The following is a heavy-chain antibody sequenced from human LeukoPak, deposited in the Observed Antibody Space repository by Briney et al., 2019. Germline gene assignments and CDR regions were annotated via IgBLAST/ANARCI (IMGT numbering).Heavy chain of an antibody. V-gene: IGHV4-59*01. J-gene: IGHJ4*02. D-gene: IGHD3-3*01. Sequence: SETLSLTFAVSSDSISSFHWSWIRQPPGKGLEWIGYIYYSGSTNYNPSLKSRVTISVDTSKDQFSLKLSSVTAADTAVYYCARHRYLFWSPYYFDYWGQGTLVTASS. CDR1: SDSISSFH. CDR2: IYYSGST. CDR3: ARHRYLFWSPYYFDY.